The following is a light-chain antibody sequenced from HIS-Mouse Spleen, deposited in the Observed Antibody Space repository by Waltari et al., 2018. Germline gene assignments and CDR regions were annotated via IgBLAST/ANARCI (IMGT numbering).Light chain of an antibody. CDR3: SSYTSSSTLVV. J-gene: IGLJ2*01. Sequence: QSALTQPASVSGSPGQSIPISCTGTSSDVGGYNYVSWYQQPPGKAPKLMIYDVSNRPSGVSNRFSGSKSGNTASLTISGLQAEDEADYYCSSYTSSSTLVVFGGGTKLTVL. CDR1: SSDVGGYNY. CDR2: DVS. V-gene: IGLV2-14*03.